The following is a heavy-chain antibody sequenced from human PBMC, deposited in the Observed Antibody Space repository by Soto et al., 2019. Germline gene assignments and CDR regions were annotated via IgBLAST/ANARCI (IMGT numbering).Heavy chain of an antibody. J-gene: IGHJ4*02. CDR1: GFTFSSYS. CDR2: IFVTSSPI. V-gene: IGHV3-48*04. Sequence: GSLRLSCVASGFTFSSYSMVWVHQAPGKGLEWISYIFVTSSPIYYADSVKGRFTVSRDNAKNSVFLVMNSLRAEDTAVYYCARDKDWAFDYWGQGTLVTVSS. D-gene: IGHD3-9*01. CDR3: ARDKDWAFDY.